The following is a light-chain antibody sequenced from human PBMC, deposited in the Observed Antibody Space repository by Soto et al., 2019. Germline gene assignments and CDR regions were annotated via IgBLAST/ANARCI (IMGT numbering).Light chain of an antibody. CDR3: QSYDSSFFDV. CDR2: GNS. CDR1: SSNIGAGYD. J-gene: IGLJ1*01. Sequence: QSVLTQPPSVSGAPGQRVTISCTGSSSNIGAGYDVHWYQQLPGTAPKLLIYGNSNRPSGVPDRFSGSKSGTSASLAITGLQAEDEADYYCQSYDSSFFDVFGTGTKLTVL. V-gene: IGLV1-40*01.